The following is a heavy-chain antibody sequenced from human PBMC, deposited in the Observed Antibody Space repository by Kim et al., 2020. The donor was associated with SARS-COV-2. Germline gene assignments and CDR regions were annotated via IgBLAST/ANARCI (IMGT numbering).Heavy chain of an antibody. D-gene: IGHD5-18*01. CDR2: ISYDGSNK. J-gene: IGHJ4*02. V-gene: IGHV3-30*04. Sequence: GGSLRLSCAASGFTFRSSAMHWVRQAPGKGLEWVAVISYDGSNKYYADSVKGRFTVSRDNSKNTLYLQMYTLRAEDTAVYYCARVMEGGYTYGCFDYWGQGALVTVSP. CDR3: ARVMEGGYTYGCFDY. CDR1: GFTFRSSA.